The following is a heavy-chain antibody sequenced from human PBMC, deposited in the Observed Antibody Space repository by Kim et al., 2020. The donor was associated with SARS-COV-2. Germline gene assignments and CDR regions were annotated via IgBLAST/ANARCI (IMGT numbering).Heavy chain of an antibody. CDR2: INQHGSEK. Sequence: GGSLRLSCAASGFSFSNHWMTWVRQAPGRGPEWVANINQHGSEKYYVASVGGRFTISRDDAKNSLYLQMNSLRAEDTATYYCARNNAMDVWGQVTTVTVSS. J-gene: IGHJ6*02. CDR3: ARNNAMDV. CDR1: GFSFSNHW. V-gene: IGHV3-7*03.